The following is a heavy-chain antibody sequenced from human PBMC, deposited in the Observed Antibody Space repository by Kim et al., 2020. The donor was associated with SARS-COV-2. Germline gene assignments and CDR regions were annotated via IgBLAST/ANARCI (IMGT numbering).Heavy chain of an antibody. CDR1: GFTFSDYY. CDR3: ARDYYDSSGYYGPLSAFNI. Sequence: GGSLRLSCAASGFTFSDYYMSWIRQAPGKGLEWVSYISSSSSSYTNYADSVKGRFTISRDNAKNSLYLQMNSLRAEDTAVYYCARDYYDSSGYYGPLSAFNIWGQGTMVTVSS. J-gene: IGHJ3*02. CDR2: ISSSSSSYT. V-gene: IGHV3-11*05. D-gene: IGHD3-22*01.